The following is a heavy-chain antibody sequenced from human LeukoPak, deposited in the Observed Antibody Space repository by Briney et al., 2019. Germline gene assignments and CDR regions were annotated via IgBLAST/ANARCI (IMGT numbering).Heavy chain of an antibody. V-gene: IGHV4-59*08. CDR3: ARRDDSSGYWFFDF. CDR1: GGSISSYY. D-gene: IGHD3-22*01. CDR2: IYYSGST. Sequence: SETLSLICTVSGGSISSYYWSWIRQSPGKGLEWIGNIYYSGSTHYNPSLSSRVIISVDTTKNQFSLELSSVTAADTAVYHCARRDDSSGYWFFDFWGRGTLVTVSS. J-gene: IGHJ2*01.